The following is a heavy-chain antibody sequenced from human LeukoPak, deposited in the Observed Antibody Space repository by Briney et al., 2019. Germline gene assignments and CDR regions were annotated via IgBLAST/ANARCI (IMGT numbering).Heavy chain of an antibody. D-gene: IGHD3-22*01. CDR2: INHSGST. V-gene: IGHV4-34*01. Sequence: SETLSLTCAVCGGSFSGYYWSWIRQPPGKGLEWIGEINHSGSTNYNPSLKSRVTISVDTSKNQFSLKLSSVTAADTAVYYCARGHYYDSSGYYPWGQGTLVTVSS. CDR3: ARGHYYDSSGYYP. CDR1: GGSFSGYY. J-gene: IGHJ5*02.